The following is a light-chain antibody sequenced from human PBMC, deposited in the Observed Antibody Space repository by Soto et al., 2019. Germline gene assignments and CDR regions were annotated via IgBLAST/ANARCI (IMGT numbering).Light chain of an antibody. Sequence: QSALTQPASVSGSPGQSITISCTGTSSDVGGYNYVSWYQQHPGKAPKLMIYDVSNRPSGVSNRFSGSKSGNTASLTISGLQAEDEADYYCSSYTSISTFLRVFGTGTKLTVL. CDR1: SSDVGGYNY. V-gene: IGLV2-14*01. J-gene: IGLJ1*01. CDR2: DVS. CDR3: SSYTSISTFLRV.